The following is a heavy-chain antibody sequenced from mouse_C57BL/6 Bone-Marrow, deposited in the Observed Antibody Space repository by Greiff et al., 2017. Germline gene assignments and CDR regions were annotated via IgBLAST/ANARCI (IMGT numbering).Heavy chain of an antibody. D-gene: IGHD1-1*01. CDR3: TFLYYYGRDAWFAY. Sequence: VQLQQSGAELVRPGASVKLSCTASGFNIKDDYMHWVKQRPEQGLEWIGWIDPENGDTEYASKFQGKATITADTSSNTAYLQLSSLTSEDTAVXYCTFLYYYGRDAWFAYGGQGTLVTVSA. CDR1: GFNIKDDY. J-gene: IGHJ3*01. V-gene: IGHV14-4*01. CDR2: IDPENGDT.